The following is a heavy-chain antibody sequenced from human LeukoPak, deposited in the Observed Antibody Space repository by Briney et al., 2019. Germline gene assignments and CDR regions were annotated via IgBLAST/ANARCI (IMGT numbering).Heavy chain of an antibody. D-gene: IGHD6-19*01. CDR2: IYSGGST. V-gene: IGHV3-53*01. CDR3: ARESLRSGGAFDI. CDR1: GFTFSSYA. J-gene: IGHJ3*02. Sequence: SGGSLRLSCADSGFTFSSYAMSWVRQAPGKGLEWVSVIYSGGSTYYADSVKGRFTISRDNSKNTLYLQMNSLRAEDTAVYYCARESLRSGGAFDIWGQGTMVTVSS.